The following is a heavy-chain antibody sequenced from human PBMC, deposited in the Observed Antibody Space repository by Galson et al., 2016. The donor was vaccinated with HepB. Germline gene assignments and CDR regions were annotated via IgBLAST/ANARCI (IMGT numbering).Heavy chain of an antibody. Sequence: SLRLSCAASGFTFGHYAMHWVRQAPGKGLEWVSGISWNSDSIGYADSVKGRFTISRDNAKNSLYLQMNSLRAEDTALYYWAKCDCRSTSCFPDYWGQGTLVTVSS. CDR1: GFTFGHYA. V-gene: IGHV3-9*01. D-gene: IGHD2-2*01. J-gene: IGHJ4*02. CDR2: ISWNSDSI. CDR3: AKCDCRSTSCFPDY.